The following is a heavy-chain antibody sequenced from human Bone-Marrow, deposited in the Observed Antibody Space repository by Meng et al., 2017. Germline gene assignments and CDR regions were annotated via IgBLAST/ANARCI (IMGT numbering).Heavy chain of an antibody. CDR1: GGTFSSYA. CDR3: ARNTAMVSHYYYGMDV. J-gene: IGHJ6*02. Sequence: SVKVSCKASGGTFSSYAISWVRQAPGQGLEWMGGIIPIFGTANYAQKFQGRVTITTDESTSTAYMELSSLRSEDTAVYYCARNTAMVSHYYYGMDVWGPGTTVTVSS. CDR2: IIPIFGTA. D-gene: IGHD5-18*01. V-gene: IGHV1-69*05.